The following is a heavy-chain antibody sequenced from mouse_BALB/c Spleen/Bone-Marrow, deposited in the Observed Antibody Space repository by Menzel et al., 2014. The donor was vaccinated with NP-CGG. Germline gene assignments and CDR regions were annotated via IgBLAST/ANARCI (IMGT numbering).Heavy chain of an antibody. J-gene: IGHJ2*01. CDR3: ARRRVYGNDIYFDY. Sequence: EVQLQQSGPELVKPGASVKMSCKASGYTFTSYVMHWVKQKPGQGLEWIGYINPYNDGTKYNEKFKGRATLTSDKSSSTAYMELSSLTSEDSAVYYCARRRVYGNDIYFDYWGQGTTLTVSS. V-gene: IGHV1-14*01. D-gene: IGHD2-2*01. CDR2: INPYNDGT. CDR1: GYTFTSYV.